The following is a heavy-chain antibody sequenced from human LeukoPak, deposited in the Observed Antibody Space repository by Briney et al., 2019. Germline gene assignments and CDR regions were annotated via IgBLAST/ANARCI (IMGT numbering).Heavy chain of an antibody. J-gene: IGHJ6*03. CDR2: IIAIFGTA. CDR3: ARGNCSSTSCYGYYYYYYMDV. V-gene: IGHV1-69*05. D-gene: IGHD2-2*01. Sequence: ASVKVSCKASVGTFSSYAISWVRQAPGQGLEWMGGIIAIFGTANYAQKFQGRVTITTDESTSTAYMELSSLRSEDTAVYYCARGNCSSTSCYGYYYYYYMDVWGKGTTVTVSS. CDR1: VGTFSSYA.